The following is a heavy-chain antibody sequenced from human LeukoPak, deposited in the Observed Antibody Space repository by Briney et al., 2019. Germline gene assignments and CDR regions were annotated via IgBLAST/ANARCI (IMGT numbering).Heavy chain of an antibody. CDR1: GFTVNSNY. V-gene: IGHV3-53*01. CDR2: IYSGGST. D-gene: IGHD1-26*01. Sequence: GGALRLSCAASGFTVNSNYMSWVRQAPGKGLEWVSVIYSGGSTYYADSVKGRFTISRDNSKNTLYLQMNSLRAEDTAVYYCARGPLMGALSIWGQGTLVTVSS. J-gene: IGHJ4*02. CDR3: ARGPLMGALSI.